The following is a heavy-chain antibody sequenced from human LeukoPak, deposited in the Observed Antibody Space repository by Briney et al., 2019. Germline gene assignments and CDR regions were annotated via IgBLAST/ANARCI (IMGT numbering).Heavy chain of an antibody. CDR3: ARISEAYYYYGMDV. Sequence: PGGSLRLSCAASGFTVSSNYMSWVRQAPGKGLEWVSVIYSGGRTDYAGSVKGRFTISRDNSKNTLYFQMSSLRAEDTAVYYCARISEAYYYYGMDVWGQGTTVTVSS. CDR2: IYSGGRT. CDR1: GFTVSSNY. J-gene: IGHJ6*02. V-gene: IGHV3-66*01. D-gene: IGHD1-26*01.